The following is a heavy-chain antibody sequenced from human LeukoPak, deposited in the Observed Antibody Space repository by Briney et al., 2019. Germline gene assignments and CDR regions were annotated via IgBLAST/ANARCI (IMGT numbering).Heavy chain of an antibody. CDR3: ARYYDSSGYYEDY. V-gene: IGHV1-18*01. CDR2: ISAYNGNT. Sequence: ASVKVSCKASGYTFTNYGMSWVRQAPGQGLEWVGWISAYNGNTNYAEKVQGRVTMTTDTSTSTAYMELRSLRSDDTAVYYCARYYDSSGYYEDYWGQGTLVTVSS. D-gene: IGHD3-22*01. J-gene: IGHJ4*02. CDR1: GYTFTNYG.